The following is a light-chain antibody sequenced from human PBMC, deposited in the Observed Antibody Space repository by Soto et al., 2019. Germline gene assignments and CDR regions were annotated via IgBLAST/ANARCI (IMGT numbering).Light chain of an antibody. CDR2: RAS. V-gene: IGKV3-15*01. CDR3: QKYHHWPPIT. J-gene: IGKJ5*01. Sequence: LVLTQSPPTLSVSPGERATLSCRASQNIDINLVWYQQKPGQAPRLLIFRASTRATGIPPRFSGSGSGTEFTLTISRLQSEDIAVYYCQKYHHWPPITFGQGTRLDIK. CDR1: QNIDIN.